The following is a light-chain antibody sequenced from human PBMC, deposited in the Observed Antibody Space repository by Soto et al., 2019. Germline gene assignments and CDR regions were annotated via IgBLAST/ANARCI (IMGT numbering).Light chain of an antibody. CDR1: SSNIGSYS. Sequence: QSVLTQPPSVSAAPGQKVTISCSGSSSNIGSYSVSWYQQLPGTAPKLLIYENYERPSGIPDRFSGSKSGTSATLGITGLQTGDEADYYCGAWDGSLTGGVFGGGTKLTAL. J-gene: IGLJ2*01. CDR3: GAWDGSLTGGV. V-gene: IGLV1-51*02. CDR2: ENY.